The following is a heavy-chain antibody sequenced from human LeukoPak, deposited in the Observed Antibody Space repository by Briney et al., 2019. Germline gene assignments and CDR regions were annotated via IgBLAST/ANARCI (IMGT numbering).Heavy chain of an antibody. CDR1: GFTVSSNY. V-gene: IGHV3-66*01. Sequence: GGSLRLSCAASGFTVSSNYMSWVRQAPGKGLEWVSVIYSGGSTYYADSVKGRFTISRDNSKNTLYLQMNSLRAEDTAVYYCARDPFNSGYDGPRWGQGTLVTVSS. CDR3: ARDPFNSGYDGPR. CDR2: IYSGGST. J-gene: IGHJ4*02. D-gene: IGHD5-12*01.